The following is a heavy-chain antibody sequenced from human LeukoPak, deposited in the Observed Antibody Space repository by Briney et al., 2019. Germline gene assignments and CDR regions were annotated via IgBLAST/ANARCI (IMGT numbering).Heavy chain of an antibody. V-gene: IGHV3-30*04. J-gene: IGHJ4*02. Sequence: PGVSLRLSCAASGFTFSSYAMHWVRQAPGKGLEGVAVISYDGSNKYYADSVKGRFTISRDNSKNTLYLQMNSLRAEDTAVYYCASLYGSGSYSTPDYFDYWGQGTLVTVSS. CDR2: ISYDGSNK. CDR3: ASLYGSGSYSTPDYFDY. D-gene: IGHD3-10*01. CDR1: GFTFSSYA.